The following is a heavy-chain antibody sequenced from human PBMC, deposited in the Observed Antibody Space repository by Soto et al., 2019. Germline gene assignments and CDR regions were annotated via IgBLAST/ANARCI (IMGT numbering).Heavy chain of an antibody. CDR3: ARDGPGSRGRYFDH. Sequence: QVQLVQSGPEVRRPGASVKVSCRASGYTFTDFYMHWVRQAPGQGPEWMGWINLNSGDTNYAQNFKDWVTMTRDTSTSTAYLELSRLRSDDTAMYYCARDGPGSRGRYFDHWGQGTLVTASS. CDR2: INLNSGDT. V-gene: IGHV1-2*04. J-gene: IGHJ4*02. CDR1: GYTFTDFY. D-gene: IGHD6-19*01.